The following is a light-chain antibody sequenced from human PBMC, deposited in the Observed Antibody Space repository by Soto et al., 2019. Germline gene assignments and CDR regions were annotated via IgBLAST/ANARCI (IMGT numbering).Light chain of an antibody. CDR2: GNS. J-gene: IGLJ1*01. CDR3: QSYDSSLSGLYV. Sequence: QSVLKHPPSVSGAPGQRVTLSCTGSSSNIGAGYDVHWYQQLPGTAPKLLIYGNSNRPSGVPDRFSGSKSGTSASLAITGLQAEDEADYYCQSYDSSLSGLYVFGTGTKVTVL. V-gene: IGLV1-40*01. CDR1: SSNIGAGYD.